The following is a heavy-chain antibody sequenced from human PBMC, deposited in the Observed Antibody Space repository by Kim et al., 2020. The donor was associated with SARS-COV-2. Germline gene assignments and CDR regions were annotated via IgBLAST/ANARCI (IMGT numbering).Heavy chain of an antibody. CDR1: GFTFSNSW. V-gene: IGHV3-74*01. D-gene: IGHD2-21*01. CDR2: INSDGSST. J-gene: IGHJ4*02. Sequence: GGSLRLSCAASGFTFSNSWMHWVRQAPGKGLVWVSRINSDGSSTYYADSVKGRFTISRDNAKNTLYLQVNSLRAEDTAVYYCTGPWEGGHYYFDYWGQGTLVTVSS. CDR3: TGPWEGGHYYFDY.